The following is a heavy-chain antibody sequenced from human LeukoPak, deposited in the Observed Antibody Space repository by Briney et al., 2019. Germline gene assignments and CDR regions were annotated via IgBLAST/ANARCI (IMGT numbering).Heavy chain of an antibody. Sequence: PSETLSLTCIVSGDSISSGDSYWSWIRQVPRKGLEWIGYIYDSGTTSYNPSLKSRLTISVDTSKNQFSLNLTSVTAADTAVYYCARAPCSTTRCSLLDYYMDVWGKGTTVTVSS. CDR2: IYDSGTT. CDR1: GDSISSGDSY. J-gene: IGHJ6*03. CDR3: ARAPCSTTRCSLLDYYMDV. D-gene: IGHD2-2*01. V-gene: IGHV4-30-4*08.